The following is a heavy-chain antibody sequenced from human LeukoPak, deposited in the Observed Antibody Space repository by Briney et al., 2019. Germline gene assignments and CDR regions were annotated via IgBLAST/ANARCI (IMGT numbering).Heavy chain of an antibody. J-gene: IGHJ3*02. Sequence: PGGSLRLSCAASGFTFSNYWMNLVRQAPGKGLEWVANIKQDGGEKSYVDSVKGRFTISRDNAKNSLYLQMNSLRAEDTAVYYCARGGATTFGLWGNAFDIWGQGTMVTVSS. CDR1: GFTFSNYW. CDR2: IKQDGGEK. V-gene: IGHV3-7*01. D-gene: IGHD3-3*01. CDR3: ARGGATTFGLWGNAFDI.